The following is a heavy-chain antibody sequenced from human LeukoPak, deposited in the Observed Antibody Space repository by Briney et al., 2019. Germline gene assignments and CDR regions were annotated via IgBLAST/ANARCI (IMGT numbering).Heavy chain of an antibody. V-gene: IGHV3-64D*09. D-gene: IGHD2/OR15-2a*01. J-gene: IGHJ4*02. CDR3: VKTTSTTSWLLVY. CDR1: GFSFSTYT. CDR2: IASNGGTK. Sequence: GGSLRLSCAASGFSFSTYTMRWVRQAPGKGLEYVPGIASNGGTKYYADSVKGRFTISRDNNRNSLYLQMNSLRAEDSALYYCVKTTSTTSWLLVYWGQGTQVTVSS.